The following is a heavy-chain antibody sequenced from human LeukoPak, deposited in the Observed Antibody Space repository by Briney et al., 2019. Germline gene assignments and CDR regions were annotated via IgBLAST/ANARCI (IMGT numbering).Heavy chain of an antibody. CDR3: ARAETAYYYGSGSYLIPPFDP. J-gene: IGHJ5*02. CDR2: IWYDGSNK. Sequence: GRSLRLSCAASGFTFSSYGMHWVRQAPGKGLEWVAVIWYDGSNKYYADSVKGRFTISRDNSKNTLYLQMNSLRAEDTAVYYCARAETAYYYGSGSYLIPPFDPWGQGTLVTVSS. D-gene: IGHD3-10*01. V-gene: IGHV3-33*01. CDR1: GFTFSSYG.